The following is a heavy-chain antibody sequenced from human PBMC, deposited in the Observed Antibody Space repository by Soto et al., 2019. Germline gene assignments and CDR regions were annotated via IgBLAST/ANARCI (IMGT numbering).Heavy chain of an antibody. V-gene: IGHV4-34*01. CDR3: ARRPRGVTKRSYYYGMDV. CDR1: GGSFSGYY. CDR2: INHSGST. J-gene: IGHJ6*02. Sequence: SETLSLTCAVYGGSFSGYYWSWIRQPPGKGLEWIGEINHSGSTNYNPSLKSRVTISVDTSKNQFSLKLSSVTAADTAVYYCARRPRGVTKRSYYYGMDVWGQGTTVTVSS. D-gene: IGHD4-4*01.